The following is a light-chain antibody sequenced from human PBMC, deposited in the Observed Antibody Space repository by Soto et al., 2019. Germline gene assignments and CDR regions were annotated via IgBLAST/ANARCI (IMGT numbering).Light chain of an antibody. CDR2: LVS. CDR3: TSWGI. CDR1: TSDIGDYNY. V-gene: IGLV2-14*01. J-gene: IGLJ1*01. Sequence: QPALTQPASVSGSPGQSITISCTGTTSDIGDYNYVSWYQHLPDKVPKLIISLVSNRPSGVSNRFSGSKSGNTASLTISGLQAEDEGDYYCTSWGIFGPGTKVTVL.